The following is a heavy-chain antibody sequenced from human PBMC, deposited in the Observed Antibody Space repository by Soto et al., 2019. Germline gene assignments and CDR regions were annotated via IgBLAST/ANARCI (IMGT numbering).Heavy chain of an antibody. CDR3: ARDTCSGGSCYRPLYALDI. CDR2: IYYSGST. D-gene: IGHD2-15*01. J-gene: IGHJ3*02. CDR1: DGSSSSGGYY. V-gene: IGHV4-31*02. Sequence: SETLSLTWTVSDGSSSSGGYYWSWIRQHPGKGLEWIGYIYYSGSTYYNPSLKSRVTISVDTSKNQFSLKLSSVTAADTAVYSCARDTCSGGSCYRPLYALDIWGEGTMVTVSS.